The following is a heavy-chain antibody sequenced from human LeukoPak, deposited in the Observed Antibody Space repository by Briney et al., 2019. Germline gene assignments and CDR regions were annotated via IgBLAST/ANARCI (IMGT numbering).Heavy chain of an antibody. V-gene: IGHV4-39*07. Sequence: SETLSLTCTVSGGSISSSSYYWGWIRQPPGKGLEWIGSIYYSGSTYYNPSLKSRVTISVDTSKNQFSLRLSSVTAADTAVYYCARYAKYYYYMDVWGKGTTVTVSS. J-gene: IGHJ6*03. D-gene: IGHD2-8*01. CDR1: GGSISSSSYY. CDR2: IYYSGST. CDR3: ARYAKYYYYMDV.